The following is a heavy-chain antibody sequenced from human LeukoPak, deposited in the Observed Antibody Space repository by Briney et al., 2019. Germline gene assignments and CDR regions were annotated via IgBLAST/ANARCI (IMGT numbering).Heavy chain of an antibody. D-gene: IGHD5-24*01. CDR3: ARGGSNLAMADY. Sequence: PSETLSLTCTVSGGSISSSSYYWGWIRQPPGKGLEWIGSIYYSGSTYYNPSLKSRVTISVDTPKNQFSLKLSSVTAADTAVYYCARGGSNLAMADYWGQGTLVTVSS. CDR2: IYYSGST. J-gene: IGHJ4*02. V-gene: IGHV4-39*07. CDR1: GGSISSSSYY.